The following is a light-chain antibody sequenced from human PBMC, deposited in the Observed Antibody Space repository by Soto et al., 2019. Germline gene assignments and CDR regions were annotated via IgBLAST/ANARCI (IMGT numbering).Light chain of an antibody. J-gene: IGLJ1*01. CDR2: RNN. CDR1: SSNIGSNY. CDR3: ASWDDSLSGQV. Sequence: QSVLTQPPSASGPPGQRVTISCSGSSSNIGSNYVYWYQQLPGTAPKLLIYRNNQRPSGVPDRFSGSESGTSASLAISGRRSEDEANYYCASWDDSLSGQVFGTGTKV. V-gene: IGLV1-47*01.